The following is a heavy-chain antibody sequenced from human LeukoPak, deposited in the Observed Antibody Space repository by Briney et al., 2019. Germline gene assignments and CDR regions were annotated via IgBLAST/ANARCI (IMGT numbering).Heavy chain of an antibody. CDR1: GGSISSSSDY. J-gene: IGHJ3*02. V-gene: IGHV4-39*01. CDR3: AIGDMAQWDAFDI. D-gene: IGHD5-24*01. CDR2: IYYSGST. Sequence: SETLSLTCTVSGGSISSSSDYWGWIRQPPGKGLEWIGSIYYSGSTYYNPSLKSRVTISVDTSKNQFSLKLSSVTAADTAVYYCAIGDMAQWDAFDIWGQGTMVTVSS.